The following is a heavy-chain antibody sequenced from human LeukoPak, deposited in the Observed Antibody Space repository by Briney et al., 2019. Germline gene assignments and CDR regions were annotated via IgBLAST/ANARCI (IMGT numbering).Heavy chain of an antibody. Sequence: ASVKVSCKVSGYTLTELSMHWVRQAPGKGLEWMGGFDPEDGETIYAQKFQGRVTMTEDTSTDTAYMELSSLRSEDTAVYYCATDINLSGWYDEDAFDIWGQGTMVTVSS. D-gene: IGHD6-19*01. CDR3: ATDINLSGWYDEDAFDI. V-gene: IGHV1-24*01. CDR1: GYTLTELS. J-gene: IGHJ3*02. CDR2: FDPEDGET.